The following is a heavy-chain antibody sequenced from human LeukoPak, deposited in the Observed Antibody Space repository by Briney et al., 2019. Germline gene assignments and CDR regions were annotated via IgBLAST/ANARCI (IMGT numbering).Heavy chain of an antibody. V-gene: IGHV3-30*04. J-gene: IGHJ4*02. CDR1: GFTFSSYA. Sequence: PGRSLRLSCAASGFTFSSYAMHWVRQAPGKGLEWVAVISYDGSNKYYADSVKGRFTIYRDNSKNTLYLQMNSLRAEDTAVYYCARDLVGYCSGGSCYSLPGLWSEFDYWGQGTLVTFSS. CDR2: ISYDGSNK. D-gene: IGHD2-15*01. CDR3: ARDLVGYCSGGSCYSLPGLWSEFDY.